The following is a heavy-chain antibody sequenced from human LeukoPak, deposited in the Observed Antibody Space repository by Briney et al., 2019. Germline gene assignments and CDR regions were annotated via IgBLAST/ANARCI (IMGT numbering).Heavy chain of an antibody. J-gene: IGHJ4*02. Sequence: SETLSLTCTVSGGSISSGSYYWSWIRQPAGKGLEWIGRIYTSGSTNYNPSLKSRVTISVDTSKNQFSLKLSSVTAADTAVYYCASTTSSSWFTFDYWGQGTLVTVSS. CDR1: GGSISSGSYY. D-gene: IGHD6-13*01. V-gene: IGHV4-61*02. CDR3: ASTTSSSWFTFDY. CDR2: IYTSGST.